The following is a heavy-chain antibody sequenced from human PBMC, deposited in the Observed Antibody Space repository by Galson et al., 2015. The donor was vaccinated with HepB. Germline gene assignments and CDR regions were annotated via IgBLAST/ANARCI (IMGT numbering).Heavy chain of an antibody. CDR3: ARDPRVPAAIPEGYFDY. CDR2: INPSGGST. D-gene: IGHD2-2*02. J-gene: IGHJ4*02. Sequence: SVKVSCKASGYTFTSYYMHWVRQAPGQGLEWMGIINPSGGSTSYAQKFQGRVTMTRDTSTSTVYMELSSLRSEDTAVYYCARDPRVPAAIPEGYFDYWGQGTLVTVSS. V-gene: IGHV1-46*01. CDR1: GYTFTSYY.